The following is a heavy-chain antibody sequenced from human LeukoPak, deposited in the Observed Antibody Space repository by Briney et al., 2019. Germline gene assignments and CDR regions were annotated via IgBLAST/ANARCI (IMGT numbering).Heavy chain of an antibody. Sequence: GESLRLSCAASGFTFSSYWMHWVRQAPGKGLVWVSRINSDGSNTNYVDSVKGRFTISRDNAKSTLYLQMNSLRAEDTAVYYRVRSAYTSSRYDSWGLGTLVTVSS. V-gene: IGHV3-74*01. CDR3: VRSAYTSSRYDS. J-gene: IGHJ4*02. D-gene: IGHD6-13*01. CDR1: GFTFSSYW. CDR2: INSDGSNT.